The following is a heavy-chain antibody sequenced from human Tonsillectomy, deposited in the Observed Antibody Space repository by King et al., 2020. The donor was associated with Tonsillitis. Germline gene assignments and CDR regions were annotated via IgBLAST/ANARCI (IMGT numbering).Heavy chain of an antibody. V-gene: IGHV3-30*19. CDR2: ISYDETRK. Sequence: VQLVESGGGVVQPGRSLRLSCVASGFTFSSYGVHWVRQAPGKGLEWVAVISYDETRKHYLDSVKGRFTISRDNSRNTLYLQMNSLRVEDTAVYYCAKENLSSSAGGKDHWGQGTLVTVSS. J-gene: IGHJ4*02. CDR3: AKENLSSSAGGKDH. D-gene: IGHD6-19*01. CDR1: GFTFSSYG.